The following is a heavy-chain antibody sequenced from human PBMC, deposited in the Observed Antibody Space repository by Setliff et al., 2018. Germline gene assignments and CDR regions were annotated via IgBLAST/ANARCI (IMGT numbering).Heavy chain of an antibody. V-gene: IGHV4-61*02. CDR1: GDSLSSGSYY. CDR3: ARDPGFHSGTWCLGD. Sequence: PSETLSLTCTVSGDSLSSGSYYWTWIRQPAGKGLEWIGRVYKSGTTNYSPALKSRVTLSIDTSSNEFSLNLRSVTAADTAIYYCARDPGFHSGTWCLGDWGQGTQVTVSS. J-gene: IGHJ4*02. CDR2: VYKSGTT. D-gene: IGHD2-8*01.